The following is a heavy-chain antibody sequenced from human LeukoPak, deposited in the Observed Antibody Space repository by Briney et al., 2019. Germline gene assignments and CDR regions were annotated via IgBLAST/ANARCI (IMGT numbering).Heavy chain of an antibody. D-gene: IGHD2-15*01. CDR2: IRSKAFGATT. V-gene: IGHV3-49*04. CDR1: GFTFGDYA. CDR3: TRDCSGSSCFEEMDY. Sequence: PGRSLRLSCKPSGFTFGDYAMSWVRQAPGKGLEWVGFIRSKAFGATTGYAASVKGRFTVSRDDSKSIAYLQMNSLKTEDTAVYYCTRDCSGSSCFEEMDYWGQGTLVTVSS. J-gene: IGHJ4*02.